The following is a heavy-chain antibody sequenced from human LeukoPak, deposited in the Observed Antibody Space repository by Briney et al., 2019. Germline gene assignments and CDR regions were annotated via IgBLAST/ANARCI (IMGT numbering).Heavy chain of an antibody. CDR2: IRSHGSNK. J-gene: IGHJ4*02. Sequence: PGGSLRLSCAASGFTFSSYDMHWVRQAPGEGLEWVALIRSHGSNKYYADSVKGRFTISRDNSKNTLYLQMNSLRADDTAVYYCAKAIAVAHGDYWGQGTLVTVSS. CDR1: GFTFSSYD. D-gene: IGHD6-19*01. V-gene: IGHV3-30*02. CDR3: AKAIAVAHGDY.